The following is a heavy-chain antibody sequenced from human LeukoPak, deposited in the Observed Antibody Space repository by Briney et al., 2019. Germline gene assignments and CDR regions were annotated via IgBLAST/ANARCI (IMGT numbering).Heavy chain of an antibody. Sequence: EGSLRLSCAASGFTFSSYWMSWVRQAPGKGLERVANIKQDGSEKYYVDSVKGRFTISRDNAKNSLYLQMNSLRAEDTAVYYCAKAHVAAADYYYYYMDVWGKGTTVTVSS. J-gene: IGHJ6*03. D-gene: IGHD6-13*01. CDR3: AKAHVAAADYYYYYMDV. V-gene: IGHV3-7*03. CDR2: IKQDGSEK. CDR1: GFTFSSYW.